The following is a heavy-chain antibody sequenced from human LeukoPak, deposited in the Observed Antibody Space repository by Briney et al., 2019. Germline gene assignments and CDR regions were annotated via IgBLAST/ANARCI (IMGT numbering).Heavy chain of an antibody. Sequence: GGSLRLSCAASGFTFSSYAMSWVRQAPGKGLEWVSAINGSGGSTYYADSVKGRFTISRDNSKNTLYLQMNSLRAEDTAVYYCAKGSQVVPAAEHDAFDIWGQGTMVTVPS. CDR2: INGSGGST. CDR3: AKGSQVVPAAEHDAFDI. CDR1: GFTFSSYA. J-gene: IGHJ3*02. V-gene: IGHV3-23*01. D-gene: IGHD2-2*01.